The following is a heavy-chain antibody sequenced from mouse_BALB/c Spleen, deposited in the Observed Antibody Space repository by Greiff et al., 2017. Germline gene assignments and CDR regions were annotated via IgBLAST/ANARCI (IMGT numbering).Heavy chain of an antibody. CDR2: ISSGGST. J-gene: IGHJ1*01. CDR1: GFTFSSYA. V-gene: IGHV5-6-5*01. D-gene: IGHD1-1*01. CDR3: ARGQGLRYWYFDV. Sequence: EVQRVESGGGLVKPGGSLKLSCAASGFTFSSYAMSWVRQTPEKRLEWVASISSGGSTYYPDSVKGRFTISRDNARNILYLQMSSLRSEDTAMYYCARGQGLRYWYFDVWGAGTTVTVSS.